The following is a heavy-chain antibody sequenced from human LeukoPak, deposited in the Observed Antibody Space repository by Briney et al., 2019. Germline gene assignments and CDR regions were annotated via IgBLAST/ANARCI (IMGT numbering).Heavy chain of an antibody. D-gene: IGHD2-2*01. J-gene: IGHJ3*02. Sequence: GGSLRLSCAASGFTFSSYGMHWGRQAPGKGLEWVAFIRYDGSNKYYADSVKGRFTISRDNSKNTLYLQMNSLRAEDTAVYYCAELGYQHHRGAFDIWGQGTMVTVSS. V-gene: IGHV3-30*02. CDR2: IRYDGSNK. CDR1: GFTFSSYG. CDR3: AELGYQHHRGAFDI.